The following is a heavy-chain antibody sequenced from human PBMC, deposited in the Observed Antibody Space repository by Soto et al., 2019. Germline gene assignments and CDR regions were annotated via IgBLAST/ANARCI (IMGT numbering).Heavy chain of an antibody. D-gene: IGHD3-22*01. J-gene: IGHJ4*01. CDR3: NTDSYSTIIIVRFDY. CDR2: ISDGGAL. Sequence: PGGSLRLSCAASGFAFSDYYMGWMRQAPGKGLEWVSYISDGGALYYADSVKGRFTISRDNAENSLHLEMNSLRVEDTAVYYCNTDSYSTIIIVRFDYWGHGTLVTVPS. V-gene: IGHV3-11*01. CDR1: GFAFSDYY.